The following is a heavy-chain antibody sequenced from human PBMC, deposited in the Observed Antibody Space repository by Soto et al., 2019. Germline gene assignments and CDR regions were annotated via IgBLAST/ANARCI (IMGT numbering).Heavy chain of an antibody. J-gene: IGHJ3*02. CDR3: ARGRGGYGDYDAFDI. D-gene: IGHD4-17*01. Sequence: QVQLVESGGGVVQPGRSLRLSCAASGFTFSSYGMHWVRQAPGKGLEWVAVIWYDGSNKYYADSVKGRFTISRDNSKNTLYLQMNSLRAEDTAVYYCARGRGGYGDYDAFDIWGQGTMVTVSS. V-gene: IGHV3-33*01. CDR2: IWYDGSNK. CDR1: GFTFSSYG.